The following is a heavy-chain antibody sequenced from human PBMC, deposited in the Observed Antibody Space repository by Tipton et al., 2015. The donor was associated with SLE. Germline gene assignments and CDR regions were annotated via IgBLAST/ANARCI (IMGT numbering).Heavy chain of an antibody. CDR1: GFTFASYG. CDR3: ARVWMYSNYDFDS. J-gene: IGHJ4*02. D-gene: IGHD4-11*01. CDR2: LSNSSGNT. Sequence: SLRLSCATSGFTFASYGMSWVRQAPGKGLEWVSSLSNSSGNTYYADSVKGRFTISRDNSKNTLYLQMNSLRAEDTAVYYCARVWMYSNYDFDSWGQGTLVTVSS. V-gene: IGHV3-23*01.